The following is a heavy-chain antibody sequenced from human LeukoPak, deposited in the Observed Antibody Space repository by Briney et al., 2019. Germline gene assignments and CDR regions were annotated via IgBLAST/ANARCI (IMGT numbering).Heavy chain of an antibody. J-gene: IGHJ4*02. Sequence: GEALKISCKDSGYSFTSYWIGWVRQMPGNGVEWMGLIYPGDSDTRYSPSFQGQVTISADKSISTAYLQWSSLKASDTAIYYCARRGEAMDPFDYWGQGTLVTVSS. CDR3: ARRGEAMDPFDY. D-gene: IGHD5-18*01. CDR1: GYSFTSYW. CDR2: IYPGDSDT. V-gene: IGHV5-51*01.